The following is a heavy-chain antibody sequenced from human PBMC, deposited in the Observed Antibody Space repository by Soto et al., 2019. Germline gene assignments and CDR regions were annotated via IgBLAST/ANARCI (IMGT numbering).Heavy chain of an antibody. CDR3: ARIPYYYDSSGYSYFDY. V-gene: IGHV2-70*01. Sequence: SGPTLVNPTQTLTLTCTFSWFSLSTSGMCVSWIRQPPGKALEWLALIDWDDDKYYSTSLKTRLTISKDTSKNQVVLTMTNMDPVDTATYYCARIPYYYDSSGYSYFDYWGQGTLVTVS. CDR2: IDWDDDK. J-gene: IGHJ4*02. CDR1: WFSLSTSGMC. D-gene: IGHD3-22*01.